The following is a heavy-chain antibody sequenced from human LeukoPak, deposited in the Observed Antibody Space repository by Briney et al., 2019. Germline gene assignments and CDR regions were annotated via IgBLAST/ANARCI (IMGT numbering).Heavy chain of an antibody. Sequence: SETLSLTCGVYDGSFSDYYWTWLRQPPGKGLEWIGEINRRGITNYNPSLKSRATISVDTSKTQFSLRVRSVTAADTGVYFCARAVISSSSWYKWVNWFDPWGQGILVTVSS. V-gene: IGHV4-34*01. D-gene: IGHD6-13*01. CDR3: ARAVISSSSWYKWVNWFDP. J-gene: IGHJ5*02. CDR2: INRRGIT. CDR1: DGSFSDYY.